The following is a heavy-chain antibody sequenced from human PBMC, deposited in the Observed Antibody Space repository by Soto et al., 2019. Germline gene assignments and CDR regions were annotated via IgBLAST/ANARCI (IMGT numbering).Heavy chain of an antibody. D-gene: IGHD5-18*01. J-gene: IGHJ4*02. V-gene: IGHV4-59*01. CDR2: IYYSGST. CDR3: ARVGYSYSPFYN. CDR1: GGSISSYY. Sequence: SETLSLTCTVSGGSISSYYWSWIRQPPGKGLEWIGYIYYSGSTNYNPSLKSRVTISVDTSKNQFSLKLSSVTAADTAVYYCARVGYSYSPFYNWGQGTLVTVAS.